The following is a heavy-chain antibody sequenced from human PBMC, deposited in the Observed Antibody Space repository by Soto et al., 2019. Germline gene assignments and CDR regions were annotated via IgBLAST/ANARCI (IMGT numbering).Heavy chain of an antibody. V-gene: IGHV1-69*13. Sequence: SVKVSCKASGGTFSSYAISWVRQAPGQGLEWMGGIIPIFGTANYAQKFQGRVTITADESTSTAYMELSSLRSEDTAVYYCARYLKVYGSGSYGFMANYYYYGMDVWGQGTTVTVSS. CDR2: IIPIFGTA. CDR3: ARYLKVYGSGSYGFMANYYYYGMDV. D-gene: IGHD3-10*01. CDR1: GGTFSSYA. J-gene: IGHJ6*02.